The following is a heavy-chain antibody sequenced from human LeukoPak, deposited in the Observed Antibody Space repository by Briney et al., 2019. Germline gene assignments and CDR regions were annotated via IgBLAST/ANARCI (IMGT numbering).Heavy chain of an antibody. Sequence: SQTLSLTCDISGDSVSSNSAAWNWIRQAPSRGLEWLGRTYYSSKWYNDYAVSVKSRITINPDTSKNQFSLQLNSVTPEDTAVYCCARSFPPTTTDWYFDLWGRGTLVTVSS. V-gene: IGHV6-1*01. CDR1: GDSVSSNSAA. CDR2: TYYSSKWYN. CDR3: ARSFPPTTTDWYFDL. J-gene: IGHJ2*01. D-gene: IGHD1-26*01.